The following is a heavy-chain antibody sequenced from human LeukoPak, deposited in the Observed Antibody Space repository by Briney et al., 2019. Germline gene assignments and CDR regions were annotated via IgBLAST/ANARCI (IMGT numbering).Heavy chain of an antibody. D-gene: IGHD2-2*01. J-gene: IGHJ5*01. V-gene: IGHV3-74*01. CDR2: IKSDGSST. CDR1: GFTFSSYF. Sequence: GGSLRLSCAASGFTFSSYFMPWVRQAPGKGLVWVSRIKSDGSSTNYADFVKGRFTISRDNAKNTLYLQMNSLRAEDTAVYYCARVRYCSSASCYSWFDSWGQGTLVTVSS. CDR3: ARVRYCSSASCYSWFDS.